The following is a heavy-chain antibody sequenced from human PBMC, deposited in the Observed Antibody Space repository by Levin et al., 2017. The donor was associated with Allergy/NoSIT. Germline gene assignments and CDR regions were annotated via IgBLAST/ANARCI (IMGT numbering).Heavy chain of an antibody. J-gene: IGHJ5*01. CDR1: GFPFSSYG. Sequence: GESLKISCVVSGFPFSSYGMTWVRQAPGKGLEWVSAISGSGGSTFYADSVQGRFTISRDNSKNTLYLQMSSLRIEDTAVYYCAKLDGDCSSASCLNWFDSWGQGTLVTVSS. V-gene: IGHV3-23*01. CDR2: ISGSGGST. D-gene: IGHD2-2*01. CDR3: AKLDGDCSSASCLNWFDS.